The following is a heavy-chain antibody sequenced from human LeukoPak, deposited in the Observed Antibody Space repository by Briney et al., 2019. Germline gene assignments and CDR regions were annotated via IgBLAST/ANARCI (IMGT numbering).Heavy chain of an antibody. Sequence: ASVKVSCKASGYTFTSYYMHWVRQAPGQGLEWMGIINPSGGSTSYAQKFQGRVTMTRDTSTSTVYMGLSSLKASDTAIYYCARGPGSYFDYWGQGTLVTVSS. V-gene: IGHV1-46*01. D-gene: IGHD1-26*01. CDR2: INPSGGST. CDR3: ARGPGSYFDY. CDR1: GYTFTSYY. J-gene: IGHJ4*02.